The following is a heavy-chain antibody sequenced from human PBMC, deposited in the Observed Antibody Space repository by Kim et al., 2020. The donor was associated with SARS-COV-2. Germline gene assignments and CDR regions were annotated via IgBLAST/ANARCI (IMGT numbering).Heavy chain of an antibody. CDR2: IYNSGSN. Sequence: SETLSLTCTVSGAPISSGGYYWNWIRRHPGEGLEWIGYIYNSGSNYYNPSLKSRVTISVDTSKNQFSLNLRSVTAADTAVYYCARVGARAHGMDVWAQGT. V-gene: IGHV4-31*03. CDR1: GAPISSGGYY. J-gene: IGHJ6*02. CDR3: ARVGARAHGMDV. D-gene: IGHD3-16*01.